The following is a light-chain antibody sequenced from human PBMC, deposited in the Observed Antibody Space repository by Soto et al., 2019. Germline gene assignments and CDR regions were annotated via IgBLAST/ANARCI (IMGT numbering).Light chain of an antibody. V-gene: IGLV2-8*01. CDR1: SSDVGGYNY. Sequence: QSALTQPPSASGSPGQSVTISCTGTSSDVGGYNYVSWYQQHPGKAPTLMIYEVSKRPSGGPDRFSGSKSGNTASLTVSGLQAEDEADYYCSSYAGSNNVVFGGGTKVTVL. CDR3: SSYAGSNNVV. J-gene: IGLJ2*01. CDR2: EVS.